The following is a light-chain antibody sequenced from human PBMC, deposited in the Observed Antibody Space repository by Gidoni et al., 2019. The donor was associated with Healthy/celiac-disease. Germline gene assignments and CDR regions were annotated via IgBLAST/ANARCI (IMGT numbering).Light chain of an antibody. CDR3: AAWDDSLNGSYV. CDR1: SSNIGSNT. V-gene: IGLV1-44*01. J-gene: IGLJ1*01. CDR2: SNN. Sequence: QSVLTQPPSASGTPGQRVTISCSGSSSNIGSNTVNWYQQRPGGTAPKLLIYSNNQRPSGVPDRFSGSKSGTSASLAISGLQSEDEADYYCAAWDDSLNGSYVFGTGTKVTVL.